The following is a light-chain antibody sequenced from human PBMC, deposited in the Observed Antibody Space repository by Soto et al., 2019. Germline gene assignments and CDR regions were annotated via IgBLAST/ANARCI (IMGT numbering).Light chain of an antibody. CDR3: AVWDDSRNGPV. Sequence: QSVLTQPPSVSEAPRQRVTISCSGSSSNVGNNAVNWYQQLPGKAPKLLIYYDDLLPSGVSDRFSGSKSGTSASLAISGLQSEDEADYYCAVWDDSRNGPVFGGGTKLTVL. V-gene: IGLV1-36*01. CDR1: SSNVGNNA. CDR2: YDD. J-gene: IGLJ2*01.